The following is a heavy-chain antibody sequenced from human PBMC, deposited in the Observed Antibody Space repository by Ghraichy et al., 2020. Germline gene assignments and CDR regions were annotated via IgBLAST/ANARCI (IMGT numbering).Heavy chain of an antibody. CDR3: ARGGITIFGVVSPSRLYGMDV. J-gene: IGHJ6*02. Sequence: ASVKVSFKASGYTFTGYYMHWVRQAPGQGLEWMGWINPNSGGTNYAQKFQGRVTMTRDTSISTAYMELSRLRSDDTAVYYCARGGITIFGVVSPSRLYGMDVWGQGTTVTVSS. CDR1: GYTFTGYY. CDR2: INPNSGGT. V-gene: IGHV1-2*02. D-gene: IGHD3-3*01.